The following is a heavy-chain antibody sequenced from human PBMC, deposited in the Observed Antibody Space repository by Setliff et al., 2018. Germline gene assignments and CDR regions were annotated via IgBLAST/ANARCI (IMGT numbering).Heavy chain of an antibody. CDR2: IYYSGST. J-gene: IGHJ4*02. CDR1: GGSISSYY. V-gene: IGHV4-59*01. CDR3: ARTSGSLHMEYYFDY. Sequence: TSETLSLTCTVSGGSISSYYWSWIRQPPGKGLEWIGYIYYSGSTNYNPSLKSRVTISVDTSKNHFSLKLSSVTAADTAVYYCARTSGSLHMEYYFDYWDQGTLVTVSS. D-gene: IGHD3-10*01.